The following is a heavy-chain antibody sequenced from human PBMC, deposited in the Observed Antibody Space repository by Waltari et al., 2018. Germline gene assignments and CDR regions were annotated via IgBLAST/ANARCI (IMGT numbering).Heavy chain of an antibody. CDR1: GYSFTNYW. CDR2: IYPGDPHT. Sequence: EVQLVQSGAEVKKPGESLKISCKGSGYSFTNYWIGWVRQMPGKGLEYMWIIYPGDPHTPYSPSFQGQVTISADKSISTAHLQWSSLKASDTAMYYCARRGYYDSSGYSEIFDYWGQGTLVTVSS. J-gene: IGHJ4*02. V-gene: IGHV5-51*01. CDR3: ARRGYYDSSGYSEIFDY. D-gene: IGHD3-22*01.